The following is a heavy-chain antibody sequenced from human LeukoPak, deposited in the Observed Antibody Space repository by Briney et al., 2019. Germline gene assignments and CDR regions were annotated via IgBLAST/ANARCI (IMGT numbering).Heavy chain of an antibody. J-gene: IGHJ4*02. D-gene: IGHD6-19*01. V-gene: IGHV1-8*01. CDR1: GYTFTSCD. Sequence: ASVKVSCKASGYTFTSCDINWVRQATGEGLEWMGWMNPNSGNTGYGQSFQGRITMTRDISIGTAYMELSNLTSEDTAIYYCTRGSSGRRDNWGQGTLVTVSA. CDR2: MNPNSGNT. CDR3: TRGSSGRRDN.